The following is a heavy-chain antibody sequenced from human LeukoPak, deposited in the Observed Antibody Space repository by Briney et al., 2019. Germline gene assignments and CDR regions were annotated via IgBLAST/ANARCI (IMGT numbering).Heavy chain of an antibody. J-gene: IGHJ4*02. CDR2: ISSDGGRT. D-gene: IGHD2-21*01. Sequence: GGSLRLSCSASGFTFSSFAMFWVRQAPGKGLEYVSGISSDGGRTNYADSVKARFTISRDNTKNSLYLQMSSLRGDDTAVYYCVRDCGFHTFDYWGQGTLVAVSS. CDR1: GFTFSSFA. CDR3: VRDCGFHTFDY. V-gene: IGHV3-64*04.